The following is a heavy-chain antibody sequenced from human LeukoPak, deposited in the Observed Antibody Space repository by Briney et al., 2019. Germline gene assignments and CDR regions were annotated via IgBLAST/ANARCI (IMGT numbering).Heavy chain of an antibody. CDR3: ARGSSIWPARFDY. Sequence: SETLSLTCTVSGGSISSYFWSWIRQPPGKGLEWIGYISYSGSTNYNPSLKSRVTMSVDTSKNQFSVRLSSVTAADTAVYYCARGSSIWPARFDYWGQGTLVTVSS. CDR1: GGSISSYF. D-gene: IGHD6-13*01. J-gene: IGHJ4*02. CDR2: ISYSGST. V-gene: IGHV4-59*01.